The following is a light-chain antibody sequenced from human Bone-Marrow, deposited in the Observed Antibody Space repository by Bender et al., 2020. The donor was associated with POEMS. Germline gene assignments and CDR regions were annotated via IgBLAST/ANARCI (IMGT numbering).Light chain of an antibody. CDR3: SSYAGTNDLP. J-gene: IGLJ2*01. CDR2: DVY. CDR1: SSDVGVSYY. Sequence: SDLTQPASVSGSPGQSITISCTGISSDVGVSYYVSWYQQHPGKAPKLMIYDVYERPSGVPDRFSGSKSGNTASLTVSGLQADDEANYYCSSYAGTNDLPFGGGTKLTVL. V-gene: IGLV2-8*01.